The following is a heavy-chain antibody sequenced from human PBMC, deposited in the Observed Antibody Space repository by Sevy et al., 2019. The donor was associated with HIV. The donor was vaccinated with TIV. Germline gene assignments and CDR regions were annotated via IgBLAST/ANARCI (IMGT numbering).Heavy chain of an antibody. D-gene: IGHD1-1*01. V-gene: IGHV1-8*01. CDR2: MNPNSGNT. CDR1: GYTFTSYD. CDR3: ARGKLEDYYYYYGMDV. J-gene: IGHJ6*02. Sequence: ASVNVSCKASGYTFTSYDINWVRQATGQGLEWMGWMNPNSGNTGYAQKIQDRVTTTRNTSISTAYMELGSLSSEDTAVYYCARGKLEDYYYYYGMDVWGQGTTVTVSS.